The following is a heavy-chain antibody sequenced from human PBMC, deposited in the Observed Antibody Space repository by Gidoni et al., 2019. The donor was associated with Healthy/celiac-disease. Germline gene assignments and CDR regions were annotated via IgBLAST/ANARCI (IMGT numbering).Heavy chain of an antibody. D-gene: IGHD2-2*01. J-gene: IGHJ3*02. V-gene: IGHV4-61*02. CDR2: IYTSGST. CDR3: VADCSSTSCFDAFDI. CDR1: GGSIRSGSYY. Sequence: QVQLQESGPGLVKLSQTLSLTSTVSGGSIRSGSYYWSWIRQPAGKGLEWIGRIYTSGSTNYHPSLKSRVTISVDTSKNQFSLKLSSVTAADTAVYYCVADCSSTSCFDAFDIWGQGTMVTVSS.